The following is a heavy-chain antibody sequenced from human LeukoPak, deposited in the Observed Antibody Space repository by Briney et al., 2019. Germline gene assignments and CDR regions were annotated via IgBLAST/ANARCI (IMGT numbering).Heavy chain of an antibody. J-gene: IGHJ5*02. V-gene: IGHV3-7*01. CDR2: IKQDGSEK. D-gene: IGHD5-12*01. Sequence: GGSLRLSCAASGFTFSSSWMTWVRQAPGKGLEWVANIKQDGSEKYYVDSVEGRFTISRDNAKNSLYMQMNSLRAEDTAVYYCARGSGYHFSWGQGTLVTVSS. CDR3: ARGSGYHFS. CDR1: GFTFSSSW.